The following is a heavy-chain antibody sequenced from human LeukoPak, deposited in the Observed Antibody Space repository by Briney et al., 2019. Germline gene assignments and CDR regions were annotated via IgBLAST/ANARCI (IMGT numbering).Heavy chain of an antibody. CDR1: GFTFSSYN. Sequence: GGSLRLSCAASGFTFSSYNMNWVRQAPGKGLEWVSSISSSSSYIYYADSVKGRFTISRDISNNTLYLQMNSLRAEDTAMYYCAQELTSSSCFHPWGQGTLVTVSS. J-gene: IGHJ5*02. D-gene: IGHD2-2*01. CDR3: AQELTSSSCFHP. V-gene: IGHV3-21*01. CDR2: ISSSSSYI.